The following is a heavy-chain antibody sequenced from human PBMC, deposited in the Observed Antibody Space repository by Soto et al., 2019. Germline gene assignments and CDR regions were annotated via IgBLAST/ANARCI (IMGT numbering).Heavy chain of an antibody. J-gene: IGHJ4*02. V-gene: IGHV3-30-3*01. CDR1: GFTFSSYA. Sequence: GGSLRLSCAASGFTFSSYAMHWARQAPGKGLEWVAVISYDGSNKYYADSVKGRFTISRDNSKNTLYLQMNSLRAEDTAVYYCARGPRGYSYGQVDYWGQGTLVTVSS. CDR2: ISYDGSNK. CDR3: ARGPRGYSYGQVDY. D-gene: IGHD5-18*01.